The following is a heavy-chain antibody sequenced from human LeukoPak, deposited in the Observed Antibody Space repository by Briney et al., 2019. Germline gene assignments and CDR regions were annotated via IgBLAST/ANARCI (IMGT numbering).Heavy chain of an antibody. D-gene: IGHD3-9*01. CDR2: ISTTGGTT. CDR1: GLTFSSYG. J-gene: IGHJ4*02. Sequence: PGGSLRLSCAASGLTFSSYGMSWVRQAPGRGLEWVSAISTTGGTTYYADSVRGRFTISRDNSKNTLYLQMNSLRAEDTAVYYCAKDPALRVRYFDWLSDYWGQGTLVTVSS. CDR3: AKDPALRVRYFDWLSDY. V-gene: IGHV3-23*01.